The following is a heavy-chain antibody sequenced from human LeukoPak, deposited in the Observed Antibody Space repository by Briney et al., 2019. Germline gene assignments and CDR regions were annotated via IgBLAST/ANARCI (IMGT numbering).Heavy chain of an antibody. Sequence: KSGGSLRLSCAASGFTFSSYSMNWVRQAPGKGLEWVSSISSSSSYIYYADSVKGRFTISRDNAKNSLYLQMNSLRAEDTAVYYCARVAAAAGIEKFDYWGQGTLVTVSS. D-gene: IGHD6-13*01. CDR2: ISSSSSYI. J-gene: IGHJ4*02. CDR3: ARVAAAAGIEKFDY. CDR1: GFTFSSYS. V-gene: IGHV3-21*01.